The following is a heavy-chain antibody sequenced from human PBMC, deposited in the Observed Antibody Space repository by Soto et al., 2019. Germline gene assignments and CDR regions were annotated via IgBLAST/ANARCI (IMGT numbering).Heavy chain of an antibody. V-gene: IGHV3-23*01. CDR2: ISDSGST. CDR1: GFTFSNHA. CDR3: ARDPGGHYCTSTSCLYYFDH. Sequence: EVQLLESGGALVQPGGSLRLSCAASGFTFSNHAMNWVRQAPGKGLEWVSTISDSGSTYYADSVKGRFTISRDNSKNTLYLEMNSQRAEDPSVYYCARDPGGHYCTSTSCLYYFDHWCQGTLVIIYS. D-gene: IGHD2-2*01. J-gene: IGHJ4*02.